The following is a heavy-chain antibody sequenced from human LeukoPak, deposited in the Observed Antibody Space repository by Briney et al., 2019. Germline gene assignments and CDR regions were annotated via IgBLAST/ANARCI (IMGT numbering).Heavy chain of an antibody. D-gene: IGHD3-22*01. Sequence: GGSLRLSCAASGLTFSSYGMHWVRQAPGKGLEWVAFIRYDGSNKYYADSVKGRFTISRDNSKNTLYLQMNSLRAEDTAVYYCAKSAYDSSGYALDYWGQGTLVTVSS. J-gene: IGHJ4*02. CDR2: IRYDGSNK. CDR3: AKSAYDSSGYALDY. V-gene: IGHV3-30*02. CDR1: GLTFSSYG.